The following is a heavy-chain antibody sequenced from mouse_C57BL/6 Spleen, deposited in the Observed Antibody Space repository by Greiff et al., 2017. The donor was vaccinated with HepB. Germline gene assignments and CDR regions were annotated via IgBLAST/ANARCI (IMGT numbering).Heavy chain of an antibody. Sequence: QVQLQQPGAELVKPGASVKLSCKASGYTFTSYWMQWVKQRPGQGLEWIGEIDPSDSYTNYNQKFKGKATLTVDTSSSTAYMQLSSLTSEDSAVYYCARFFYYGSSYEDYWGQGTTLTVSS. D-gene: IGHD1-1*01. V-gene: IGHV1-50*01. CDR1: GYTFTSYW. CDR2: IDPSDSYT. CDR3: ARFFYYGSSYEDY. J-gene: IGHJ2*01.